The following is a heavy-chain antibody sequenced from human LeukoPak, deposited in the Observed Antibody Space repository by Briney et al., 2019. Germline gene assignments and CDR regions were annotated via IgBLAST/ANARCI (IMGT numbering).Heavy chain of an antibody. J-gene: IGHJ4*02. Sequence: ASVKVSCKASGYTFTGYYMHWVRQAPGQGLEWMGWINPNSGGTNYAQKFQGRVTMTRDTSISTAYMELSRLRSDDTAVYYCARELQTLGYCSSTSCKGFDYWGQGTLVTVSS. V-gene: IGHV1-2*02. CDR2: INPNSGGT. D-gene: IGHD2-2*01. CDR3: ARELQTLGYCSSTSCKGFDY. CDR1: GYTFTGYY.